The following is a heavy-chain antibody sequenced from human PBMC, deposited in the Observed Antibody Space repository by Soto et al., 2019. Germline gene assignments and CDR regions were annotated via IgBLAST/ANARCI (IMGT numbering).Heavy chain of an antibody. Sequence: SETLSLTCTVSGGSISSYYWSWIRQPPGKGLEWIGYIYYSGSTNYNPSLKSRVTISVDTSKNQFSLKLSSVTAADTAVYYCARHGVAAAGIWADYYYYYMDVWGKGTTVTVSS. J-gene: IGHJ6*03. D-gene: IGHD6-13*01. CDR3: ARHGVAAAGIWADYYYYYMDV. CDR1: GGSISSYY. V-gene: IGHV4-59*08. CDR2: IYYSGST.